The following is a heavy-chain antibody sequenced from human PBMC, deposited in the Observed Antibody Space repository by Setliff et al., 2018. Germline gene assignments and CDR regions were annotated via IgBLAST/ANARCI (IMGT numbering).Heavy chain of an antibody. Sequence: KTSETLSLTCTVSGGSVSSTSYYWGWIRQPPGKGLEWIGTIYYTGTTYYSPSLKSRVTISVDTSKNQFSLRLTSVTAADTAIYYCASRTTGPGGWFDYWGQGALVTV. CDR3: ASRTTGPGGWFDY. J-gene: IGHJ5*01. V-gene: IGHV4-39*01. CDR2: IYYTGTT. D-gene: IGHD1-1*01. CDR1: GGSVSSTSYY.